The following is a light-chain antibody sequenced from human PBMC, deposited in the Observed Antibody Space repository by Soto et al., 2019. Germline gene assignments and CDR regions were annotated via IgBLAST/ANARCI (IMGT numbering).Light chain of an antibody. J-gene: IGLJ1*01. CDR2: EVS. CDR1: NTDVGGYNY. V-gene: IGLV2-14*01. Sequence: QSALTQPASVSGSPGQSITISCTGTNTDVGGYNYVSWYQHHPGKVPKLIIYEVSDRPSGVSNRFSGSKSGNTASLTISGLQAEDETDYYCSSYTISSTYVFGTGTKVTVL. CDR3: SSYTISSTYV.